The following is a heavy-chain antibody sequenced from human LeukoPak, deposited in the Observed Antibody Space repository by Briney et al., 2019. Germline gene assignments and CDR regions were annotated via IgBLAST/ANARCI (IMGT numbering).Heavy chain of an antibody. V-gene: IGHV4-61*01. Sequence: SETLSLTCTVSGGSVSSGSYYWSWIRQPPGKGLEWIGYIYYSGSTNYNTSLKSRVTISVDTSKNQFSLKLSSVTAADTAVYYCARDIAAAGTNWFDPWGQGTLVTVSS. CDR1: GGSVSSGSYY. D-gene: IGHD6-13*01. J-gene: IGHJ5*02. CDR2: IYYSGST. CDR3: ARDIAAAGTNWFDP.